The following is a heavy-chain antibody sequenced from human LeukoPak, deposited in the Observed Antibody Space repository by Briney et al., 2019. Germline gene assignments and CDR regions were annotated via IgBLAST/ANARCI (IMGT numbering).Heavy chain of an antibody. V-gene: IGHV4-34*01. CDR2: INARGDT. CDR3: ARGQVPAARGYNWFDP. Sequence: PSETLSLTCAVYGWSFNDYYWNWIRQPPGKGLEWIGEINARGDTNYNPSLKSRVTISVDTSKKPFYLRLTSMIAADTALYYCARGQVPAARGYNWFDPWGQGTLVTVSS. CDR1: GWSFNDYY. J-gene: IGHJ5*02. D-gene: IGHD2-2*01.